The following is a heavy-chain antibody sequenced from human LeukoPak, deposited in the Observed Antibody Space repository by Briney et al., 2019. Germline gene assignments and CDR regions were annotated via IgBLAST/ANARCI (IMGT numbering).Heavy chain of an antibody. D-gene: IGHD3-10*01. V-gene: IGHV4-39*01. Sequence: SETLSLTCTVSGSSISSSSYYWGWIRQPPGKGLEWIGSIYYSGSTYYNPSLKSRVTISVDTSKNQFSLKLSSVTAADTAVYYCARRTYYGSENFDYWGQGTLVTVSS. CDR1: GSSISSSSYY. CDR2: IYYSGST. CDR3: ARRTYYGSENFDY. J-gene: IGHJ4*02.